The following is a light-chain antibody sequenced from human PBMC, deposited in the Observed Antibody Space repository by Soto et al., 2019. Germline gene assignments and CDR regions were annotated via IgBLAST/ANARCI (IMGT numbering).Light chain of an antibody. Sequence: DIVMTQSPLSLPVTPGEPASISCRSSQSLLHSNGFNFLDWYLQKPGQSPQLLIPLASNRASGVPHRFSGRGSGTDFALKISRVEAEDVGVYYCMQALQLDHYTFGGGTKSEL. V-gene: IGKV2-28*01. CDR3: MQALQLDHYT. J-gene: IGKJ2*01. CDR2: LAS. CDR1: QSLLHSNGFNF.